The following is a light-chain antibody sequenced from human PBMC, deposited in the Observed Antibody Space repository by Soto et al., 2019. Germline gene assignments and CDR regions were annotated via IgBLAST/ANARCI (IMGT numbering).Light chain of an antibody. CDR3: QQRSDWPWA. V-gene: IGKV3-11*01. J-gene: IGKJ1*01. CDR1: QSVSSY. Sequence: ILLTQTPATLSLSAGERATLSCRASQSVSSYLAWYQQKPGQAPRLLMYEASNRATGIPARFSGGGSGTDFTLTVSSLEPEDFAVYYCQQRSDWPWAFGQGTKVDIK. CDR2: EAS.